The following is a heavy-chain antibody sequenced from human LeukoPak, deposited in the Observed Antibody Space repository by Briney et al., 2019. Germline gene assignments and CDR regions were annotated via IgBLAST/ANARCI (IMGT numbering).Heavy chain of an antibody. CDR1: GGTFSSYA. D-gene: IGHD3-22*01. V-gene: IGHV1-24*01. CDR3: ATVYDSSGYYFDY. CDR2: FDPEDGET. Sequence: GASVKVSCKASGGTFSSYAISWVRQAPGQGLEWMGGFDPEDGETIYAQKFQGRVTMTEDTSTDTAYMELSSLRSEDTAVYYCATVYDSSGYYFDYWGQGTLVTVSS. J-gene: IGHJ4*02.